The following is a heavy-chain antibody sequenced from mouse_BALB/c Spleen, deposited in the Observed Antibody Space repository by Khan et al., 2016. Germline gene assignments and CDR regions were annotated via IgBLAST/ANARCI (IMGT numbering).Heavy chain of an antibody. V-gene: IGHV14-4*02. J-gene: IGHJ2*01. CDR2: IDPENGAT. CDR1: GFNIKDYY. D-gene: IGHD2-1*01. Sequence: VQLQQPGAELVRSGASVRLSCTASGFNIKDYYIHWVKQRPEQGLEWIGWIDPENGATAYAPKFQGKATMTAETSSTTSYLQLSRLTSEDTAVYYCNAIYYGNYIYFDYWGQGTTLTVSS. CDR3: NAIYYGNYIYFDY.